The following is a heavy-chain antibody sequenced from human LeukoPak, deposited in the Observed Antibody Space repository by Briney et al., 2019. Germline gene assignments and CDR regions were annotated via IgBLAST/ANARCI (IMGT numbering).Heavy chain of an antibody. D-gene: IGHD6-19*01. CDR3: ARSKAFGPGIAVAGTHFDY. CDR2: ISPNSGGT. CDR1: GYTFTGYY. V-gene: IGHV1-2*02. J-gene: IGHJ4*02. Sequence: ASVKVSCKASGYTFTGYYIHWVRQAPGQGLEWMGWISPNSGGTNYAQKFQGRVTMTRDTSISTAYMELSRLRSDDTAVYYCARSKAFGPGIAVAGTHFDYWGQGTLVTVSS.